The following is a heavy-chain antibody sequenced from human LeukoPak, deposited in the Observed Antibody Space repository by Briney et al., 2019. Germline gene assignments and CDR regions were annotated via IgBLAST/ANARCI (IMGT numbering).Heavy chain of an antibody. D-gene: IGHD2-15*01. Sequence: GESLKISCKGSGYSFTSYWIGWVRQMPGKGLEWMGIIYPGDSDTRYSPSFQGQVTISADKSISTAYLQWSSLKASDTAMYYCARQDRKGYCSGGSCYSVSPSFDYWGQGTLVTVSS. CDR1: GYSFTSYW. CDR3: ARQDRKGYCSGGSCYSVSPSFDY. V-gene: IGHV5-51*01. J-gene: IGHJ4*02. CDR2: IYPGDSDT.